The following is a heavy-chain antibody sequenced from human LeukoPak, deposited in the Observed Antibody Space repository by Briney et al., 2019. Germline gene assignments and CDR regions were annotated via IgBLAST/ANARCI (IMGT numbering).Heavy chain of an antibody. V-gene: IGHV3-7*01. J-gene: IGHJ5*02. CDR3: ATMVSVAGDS. CDR2: IKPDGSET. Sequence: AGSLRLSCAGSGFSFSPNWMSWFRQAPGKGLEWVAHIKPDGSETYYVDSVEGRFTISRDNAWNSVHLQMYSLRPEDTAIYSCATMVSVAGDSWGQGTLVTVSS. CDR1: GFSFSPNW. D-gene: IGHD6-19*01.